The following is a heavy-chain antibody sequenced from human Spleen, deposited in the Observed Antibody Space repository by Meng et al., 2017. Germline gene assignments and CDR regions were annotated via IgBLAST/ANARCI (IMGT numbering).Heavy chain of an antibody. CDR3: VRDFGGNSDY. V-gene: IGHV3-74*01. J-gene: IGHJ4*02. CDR1: GFTLSSFW. D-gene: IGHD4-23*01. CDR2: MNEDGTTV. Sequence: EVPVVESGGGLVQPGGSLRLSCVASGFTLSSFWMHWVRQVPGKGLVRVARMNEDGTTVDHAGSVKGRFTISRDTASNTLYLQMNSLRAEDTAVYHCVRDFGGNSDYWGQGTLVTVSS.